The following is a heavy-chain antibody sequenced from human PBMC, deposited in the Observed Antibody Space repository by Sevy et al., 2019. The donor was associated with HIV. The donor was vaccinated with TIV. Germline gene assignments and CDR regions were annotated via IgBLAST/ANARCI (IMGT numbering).Heavy chain of an antibody. CDR1: GYTFTDYY. CDR3: ARKYFNWLFDY. J-gene: IGHJ4*02. V-gene: IGHV1-2*02. CDR2: IDPNSGGT. Sequence: ASVKVSCKTSGYTFTDYYIRWVRQVPGQGLEWMGWIDPNSGGTKYAQNFQGRVTVTRDTSISTVYMELSSLRSDDTAVYYCARKYFNWLFDYWGQGTQVTVSS. D-gene: IGHD3-9*01.